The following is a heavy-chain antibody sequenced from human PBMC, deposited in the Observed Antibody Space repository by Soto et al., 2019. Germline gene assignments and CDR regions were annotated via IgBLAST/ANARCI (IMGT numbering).Heavy chain of an antibody. CDR2: IYYSGST. Sequence: QHPGKGLEWIGYIYYSGSTYYNPSLKSRVTISVDTSKNQFSLKLSSVTAADTAVYYCARGSGSSESDLPFDYWGQGTLVTVSS. J-gene: IGHJ4*02. D-gene: IGHD1-26*01. V-gene: IGHV4-31*02. CDR3: ARGSGSSESDLPFDY.